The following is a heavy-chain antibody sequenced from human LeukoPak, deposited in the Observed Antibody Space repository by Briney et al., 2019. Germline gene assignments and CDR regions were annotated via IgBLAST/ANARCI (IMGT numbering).Heavy chain of an antibody. D-gene: IGHD3-22*01. J-gene: IGHJ4*02. CDR3: ARERSSSGYPDDY. CDR1: GLTFSSYW. V-gene: IGHV3-74*01. CDR2: INSDGSST. Sequence: GGSLRLSCAASGLTFSSYWMHWVRQAPGKGLVWVSRINSDGSSTSYADSVKGRFTISRDNAKNTLYLQMNSPGAEDTAVYYCARERSSSGYPDDYWGRGTLVAVSS.